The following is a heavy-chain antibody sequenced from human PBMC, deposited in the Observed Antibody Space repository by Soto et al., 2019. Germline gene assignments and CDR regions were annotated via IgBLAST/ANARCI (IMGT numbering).Heavy chain of an antibody. CDR3: AHPRGYGVFDAYDI. J-gene: IGHJ3*02. CDR1: GFTFSTYA. V-gene: IGHV3-23*01. CDR2: ISGSGDST. D-gene: IGHD4-17*01. Sequence: GGSLRLSCAASGFTFSTYAMSWVRQAPGKGLEWVSAISGSGDSTYSADSVRGRFTISRDNSINTLYLQMNNLRSEDTAVYYCAHPRGYGVFDAYDIWGQGTMVTVSS.